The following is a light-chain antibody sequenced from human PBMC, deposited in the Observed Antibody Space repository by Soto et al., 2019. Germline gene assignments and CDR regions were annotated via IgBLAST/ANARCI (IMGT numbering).Light chain of an antibody. CDR1: QGITTF. CDR2: GAS. CDR3: LQHNSYPYT. Sequence: DIQMTQSPSAVSASVGDTVTVTCRASQGITTFLAWFRQRPGKVPERLIYGASSLQSGVPSRFSGRVSGTEFTLTISSLQPEDFGTYYCLQHNSYPYTFGPGTKVEIK. J-gene: IGKJ2*01. V-gene: IGKV1-17*03.